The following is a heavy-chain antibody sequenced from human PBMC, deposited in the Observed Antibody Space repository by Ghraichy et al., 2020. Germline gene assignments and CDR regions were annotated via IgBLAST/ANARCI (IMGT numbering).Heavy chain of an antibody. D-gene: IGHD6-13*01. J-gene: IGHJ4*02. V-gene: IGHV4-34*01. Sequence: SETLSLTCAVYGGSFSGSYWSWIRQPPGKGLEWIGEINHSGSTNYNPSLKSRVTISVDTSKNQFFLKLSSVTAADTAVYYCARGGPRYSSSWYKNWGQGTLVTVSS. CDR3: ARGGPRYSSSWYKN. CDR1: GGSFSGSY. CDR2: INHSGST.